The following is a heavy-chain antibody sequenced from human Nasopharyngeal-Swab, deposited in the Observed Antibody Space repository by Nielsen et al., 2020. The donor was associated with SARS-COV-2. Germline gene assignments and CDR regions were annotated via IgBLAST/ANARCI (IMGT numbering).Heavy chain of an antibody. V-gene: IGHV5-51*01. CDR1: GYSFTSYW. Sequence: GESLKISCKGSGYSFTSYWIGWVRQMPGKGLEWMGIIYPGDSDTRYSPSFQGQVTISADKSISTAYLQWSSLKASDTAMYYCARLEYDFWSGSDNWFDPWGQGTLVTVSS. D-gene: IGHD3-3*01. J-gene: IGHJ5*02. CDR3: ARLEYDFWSGSDNWFDP. CDR2: IYPGDSDT.